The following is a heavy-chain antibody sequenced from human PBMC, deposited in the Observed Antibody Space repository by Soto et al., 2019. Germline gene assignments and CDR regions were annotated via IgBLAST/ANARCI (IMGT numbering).Heavy chain of an antibody. CDR1: GFTFSSYS. Sequence: EVQLVESGGGLVKPGGSLRLSCAASGFTFSSYSMNWVRQAPGKGLEWVSSISSSSSYIYYADSVKGRFTISRDNAKNSLYLQMNSLRAEDTAVYYCAKDCRYCSGGSCYYWFDPWGQGTLVTVSS. D-gene: IGHD2-15*01. J-gene: IGHJ5*02. CDR3: AKDCRYCSGGSCYYWFDP. CDR2: ISSSSSYI. V-gene: IGHV3-21*01.